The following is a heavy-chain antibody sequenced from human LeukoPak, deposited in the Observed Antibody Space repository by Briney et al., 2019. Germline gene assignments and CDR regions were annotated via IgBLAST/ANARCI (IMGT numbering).Heavy chain of an antibody. D-gene: IGHD3-22*01. J-gene: IGHJ4*02. V-gene: IGHV4-34*01. CDR1: GGSFSGYY. Sequence: SETLSLTCAVYGGSFSGYYWIWIRQPPEKGLEWIGEINHSGSTYYNPSLKSRVTISLDMSENQFSMKLSSVTAADTAVYYCARSPGMIVVVSEYYFDYGGQGTRSPSPQ. CDR3: ARSPGMIVVVSEYYFDY. CDR2: INHSGST.